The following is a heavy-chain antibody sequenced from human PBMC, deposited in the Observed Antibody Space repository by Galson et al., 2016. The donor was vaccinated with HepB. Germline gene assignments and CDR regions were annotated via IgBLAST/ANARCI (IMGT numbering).Heavy chain of an antibody. D-gene: IGHD1-7*01. CDR2: MSGSGAST. Sequence: SLRLSCAASGFTFSSYAMSWVRQAPGKGLEWVSAMSGSGASTSSATSVKGRFTISRDNSKNPLYLQMTSLRAEDTAVYYCAKGENWNYGVWWYFDLWGRGTLVTVSS. CDR1: GFTFSSYA. CDR3: AKGENWNYGVWWYFDL. J-gene: IGHJ2*01. V-gene: IGHV3-23*01.